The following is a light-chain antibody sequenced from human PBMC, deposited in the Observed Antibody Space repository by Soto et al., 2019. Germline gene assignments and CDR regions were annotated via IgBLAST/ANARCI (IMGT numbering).Light chain of an antibody. Sequence: DIQMTQSPSSLSASVGDRVTITCRASQSISSSLNWYQQKPGKAPKLLIYAASSLHSRVPSRFSGSGSGTDFTLITNSLQPEDFPTYYCQQSYSTPRVTFGQGTRLEIK. V-gene: IGKV1-39*01. J-gene: IGKJ5*01. CDR3: QQSYSTPRVT. CDR2: AAS. CDR1: QSISSS.